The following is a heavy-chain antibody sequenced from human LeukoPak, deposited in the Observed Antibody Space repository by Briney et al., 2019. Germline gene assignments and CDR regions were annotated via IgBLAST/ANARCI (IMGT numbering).Heavy chain of an antibody. CDR3: AKYSDSTGAHYFDY. J-gene: IGHJ4*02. Sequence: GGSLRLSCAASGFTFSNYAMSWVRQAPGKGLEWVSVISGSGANTYYADSVKGRFTISRDNSKNTLSLQMNSLRVEDTALYYCAKYSDSTGAHYFDYWGQGTLVTVSS. V-gene: IGHV3-23*01. D-gene: IGHD2/OR15-2a*01. CDR2: ISGSGANT. CDR1: GFTFSNYA.